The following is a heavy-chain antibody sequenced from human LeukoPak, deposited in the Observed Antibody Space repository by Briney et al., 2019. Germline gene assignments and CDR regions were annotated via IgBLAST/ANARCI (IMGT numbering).Heavy chain of an antibody. J-gene: IGHJ5*02. D-gene: IGHD2/OR15-2a*01. CDR3: ARDLVIGGWFDP. CDR1: GGTFSSYA. V-gene: IGHV1-69*04. Sequence: ASVKVSCKASGGTFSSYAISWVRQAPGQGLEWMGRIIPILGIANYAQKFQGRVTITADKSTSTAYMELSSLRSEDTAVYYCARDLVIGGWFDPWGQGTLVTVSS. CDR2: IIPILGIA.